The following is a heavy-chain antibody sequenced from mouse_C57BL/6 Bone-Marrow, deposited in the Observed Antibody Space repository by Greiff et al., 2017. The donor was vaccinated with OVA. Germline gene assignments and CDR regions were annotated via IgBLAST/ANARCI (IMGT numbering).Heavy chain of an antibody. CDR1: GFSFNTYA. CDR3: VGHAQEDYFDY. V-gene: IGHV10-1*01. D-gene: IGHD3-2*02. J-gene: IGHJ2*01. CDR2: IRSKSNNYAT. Sequence: DVHLVESGGGLVQPKGSLKLSCAASGFSFNTYAMNWVRQAPGKGLEWVARIRSKSNNYATYYADSVKDRFTISRDDSESMLYLQMNNLNTEDTAMYYCVGHAQEDYFDYWGQGTTLTVSS.